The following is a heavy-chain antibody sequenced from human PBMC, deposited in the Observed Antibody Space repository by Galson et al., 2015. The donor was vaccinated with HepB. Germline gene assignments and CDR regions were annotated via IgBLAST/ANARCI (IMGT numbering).Heavy chain of an antibody. Sequence: SLRLSCAASGFAFEHLWMHWVRQVPGKGLVWVSCITSGGSDTKYADFVEGRFTVSRDNAKNTLFLQMNSLRPEDTAIYYCVRAVATAFHDHWGQGTQVTVSS. J-gene: IGHJ4*02. V-gene: IGHV3-74*03. CDR2: ITSGGSDT. CDR3: VRAVATAFHDH. D-gene: IGHD4-11*01. CDR1: GFAFEHLW.